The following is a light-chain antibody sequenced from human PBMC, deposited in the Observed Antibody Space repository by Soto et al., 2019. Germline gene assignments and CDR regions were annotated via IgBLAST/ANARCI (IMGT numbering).Light chain of an antibody. Sequence: EIVLTQSPGTLSLSPGDRATLSCRASQTVSNNYLAWCQQKPGQAPRLLIYGASRRATGIPDRFTGSGSGTDFTLTISRLEPEDFAVYYCQQYGSSPITFGQGTRLEIK. V-gene: IGKV3-20*01. J-gene: IGKJ5*01. CDR2: GAS. CDR3: QQYGSSPIT. CDR1: QTVSNNY.